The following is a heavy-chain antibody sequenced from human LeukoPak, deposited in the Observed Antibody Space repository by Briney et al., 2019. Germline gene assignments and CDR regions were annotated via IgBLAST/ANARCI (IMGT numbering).Heavy chain of an antibody. J-gene: IGHJ4*02. V-gene: IGHV3-33*01. CDR1: GFTFSSYG. CDR3: ARDRLRIAVAGTLVDY. CDR2: IWYDGSNK. D-gene: IGHD6-19*01. Sequence: GGSLRLSCAASGFTFSSYGMPWVRQAPGKGLEWVAVIWYDGSNKYYADSVKGRFTISRENSKNTLYLQMNSLRAEDTAVYYCARDRLRIAVAGTLVDYWGQGTLVTVSS.